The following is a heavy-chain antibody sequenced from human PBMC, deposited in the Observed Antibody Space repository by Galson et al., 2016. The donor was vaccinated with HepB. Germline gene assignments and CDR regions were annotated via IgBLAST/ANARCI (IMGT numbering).Heavy chain of an antibody. J-gene: IGHJ4*02. CDR2: IDSSGST. V-gene: IGHV4-59*01. CDR3: ARDRFGFGSTHFDQ. D-gene: IGHD3-16*01. Sequence: SLTCTVSGGSISRYYWHWIRQPPGKGLEWTGYIDSSGSTNSNLSLKSRVTISGDTSKNHFSLKMRSVTAADTALYYCARDRFGFGSTHFDQWGQGTHVIVSS. CDR1: GGSISRYY.